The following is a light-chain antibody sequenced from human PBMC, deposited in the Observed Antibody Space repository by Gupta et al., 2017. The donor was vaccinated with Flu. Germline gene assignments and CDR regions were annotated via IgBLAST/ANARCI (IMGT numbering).Light chain of an antibody. Sequence: QSVLTQPPSASGTPGQRVTISCFGSSSNIGANYVYWYQQFPGMAPKVLIYRNNQRPSGVPDRFFGSKSDTSASLAISGLRSEDEADYYCAGWDDSLSGWVFGGGTKLTVL. CDR1: SSNIGANY. J-gene: IGLJ3*02. CDR2: RNN. V-gene: IGLV1-47*01. CDR3: AGWDDSLSGWV.